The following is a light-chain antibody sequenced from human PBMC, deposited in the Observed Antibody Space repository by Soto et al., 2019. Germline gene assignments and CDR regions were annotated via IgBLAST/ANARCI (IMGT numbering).Light chain of an antibody. CDR2: GGS. CDR1: QSVSSNH. V-gene: IGKV3-20*01. CDR3: QQYSSSRT. Sequence: EIVLTQSPGTLSLSPGERATLYCRASQSVSSNHLAWYQQKPGHAPRLLIYGGSSRATGIPVRFSGSGSETDFTLTITRLEPEDFAMYYCQQYSSSRTFGQGTKVHI. J-gene: IGKJ1*01.